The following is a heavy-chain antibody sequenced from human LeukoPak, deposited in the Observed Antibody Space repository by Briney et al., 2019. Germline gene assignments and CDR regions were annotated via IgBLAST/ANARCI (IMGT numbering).Heavy chain of an antibody. V-gene: IGHV4-34*01. D-gene: IGHD4-17*01. J-gene: IGHJ6*03. Sequence: PSETLSLTCAVYGGSFSGYYWSWIRQPPGKGLEWIGEINHSGSTNYNPSLKSRVAISVDTSKNQFSLKLSSVTAADTAVYYCARDPAVTTRTRNYYYYYMDVWGKGTTVTVSS. CDR2: INHSGST. CDR3: ARDPAVTTRTRNYYYYYMDV. CDR1: GGSFSGYY.